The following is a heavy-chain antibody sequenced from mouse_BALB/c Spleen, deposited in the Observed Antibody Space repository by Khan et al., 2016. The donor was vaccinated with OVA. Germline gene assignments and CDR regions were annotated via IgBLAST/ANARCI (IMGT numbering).Heavy chain of an antibody. D-gene: IGHD1-1*01. Sequence: VQLQESGAELAKPGASVKMSCKASGYTFINYWILWVKQRPGQGLEWIGYINPSTGYTEYNQNLKDKATLTADKSSSTAYRQLSSLTSEASAVYYCARRGLRWDFDYWGQGTTLTVSS. J-gene: IGHJ2*01. CDR1: GYTFINYW. V-gene: IGHV1-7*01. CDR2: INPSTGYT. CDR3: ARRGLRWDFDY.